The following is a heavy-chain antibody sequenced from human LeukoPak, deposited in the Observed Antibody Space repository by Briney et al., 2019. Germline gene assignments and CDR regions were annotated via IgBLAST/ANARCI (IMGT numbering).Heavy chain of an antibody. V-gene: IGHV4-34*01. CDR2: INHSGST. CDR3: ARRSNYGSGSYYVNWFDP. CDR1: GGSFSGYY. J-gene: IGHJ5*02. Sequence: PSETLSLTCAVYGGSFSGYYWSWIRQPPGKGLEWIGEINHSGSTNYNPSLKSRVTISVDTSKNQFSLKLSSVTAADTAVYYCARRSNYGSGSYYVNWFDPWGQGTLVTVSS. D-gene: IGHD3-10*01.